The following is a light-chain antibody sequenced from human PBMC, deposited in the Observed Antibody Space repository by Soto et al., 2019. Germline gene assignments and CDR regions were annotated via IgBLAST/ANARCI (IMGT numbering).Light chain of an antibody. J-gene: IGLJ2*01. V-gene: IGLV1-44*01. CDR2: SDN. Sequence: QAVVTQPPSASGTPGQRVTIFCSGSSSNIGTNTVIWYQQLPGAAPKLLIYSDNQRPSGVPDRFSGSKSGTSASLAISGLQSEDEADYYCASWDGSLVVFGGGTKLTVL. CDR3: ASWDGSLVV. CDR1: SSNIGTNT.